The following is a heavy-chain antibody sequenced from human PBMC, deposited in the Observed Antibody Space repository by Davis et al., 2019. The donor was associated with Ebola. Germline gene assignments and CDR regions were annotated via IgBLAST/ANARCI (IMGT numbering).Heavy chain of an antibody. CDR1: GFTFSSYA. Sequence: GESLKISCAASGFTFSSYAIHWVRQAPGKGLDWVAVISYDGSTEYYADSVRGRFTISRDNAKNSLYLQMDSLTTEDTAVYYCATPRGGKFDYWGQGTLVTVSS. CDR3: ATPRGGKFDY. CDR2: ISYDGSTE. J-gene: IGHJ4*02. V-gene: IGHV3-30-3*01. D-gene: IGHD3-10*01.